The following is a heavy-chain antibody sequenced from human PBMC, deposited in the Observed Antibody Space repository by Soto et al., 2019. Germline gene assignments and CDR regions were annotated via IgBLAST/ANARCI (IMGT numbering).Heavy chain of an antibody. J-gene: IGHJ3*02. CDR3: ATFHYYDILTGYYGDAFDI. D-gene: IGHD3-9*01. CDR2: IYYSGST. V-gene: IGHV4-59*01. CDR1: GGSISSYY. Sequence: QVQLQESGPGLVKPSETLSLTCTVSGGSISSYYWSWIRQPPGKGLEWIGYIYYSGSTNYNPSHTSRVTISVDTSKNQFSLKLSSVTAADTAVYYCATFHYYDILTGYYGDAFDIWGQGTMVTVSS.